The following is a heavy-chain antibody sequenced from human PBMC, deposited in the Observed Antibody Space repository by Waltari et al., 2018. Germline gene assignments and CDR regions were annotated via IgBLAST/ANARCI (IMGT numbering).Heavy chain of an antibody. D-gene: IGHD3-3*01. V-gene: IGHV3-21*01. Sequence: EVQLVESGGGLVKPGGSLRLSCAASGFTFSSYSMNWVRQAPGKGLEWVSSISSSSSYIYYADSVKGRFTISRDNAKNSLYLQMNSLRAEDTAVYYCAIGSRGDYDFWSGYNPVDYWGQGTLVTVSS. J-gene: IGHJ4*02. CDR3: AIGSRGDYDFWSGYNPVDY. CDR1: GFTFSSYS. CDR2: ISSSSSYI.